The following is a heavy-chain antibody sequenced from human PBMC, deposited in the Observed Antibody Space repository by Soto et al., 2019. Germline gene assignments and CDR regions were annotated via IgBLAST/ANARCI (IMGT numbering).Heavy chain of an antibody. Sequence: QVQLVQSGAEVKKPGASVKVSCKASGYTFTSYGISWVRQAPGQGLEWMGWISADNGNTNYAQKLQGRVTMTTDTSTSTADMQLRSLRSDDTAVYYCARSHRWLQPFDYWGQGTLVTVSS. CDR1: GYTFTSYG. V-gene: IGHV1-18*01. D-gene: IGHD5-12*01. CDR3: ARSHRWLQPFDY. J-gene: IGHJ4*02. CDR2: ISADNGNT.